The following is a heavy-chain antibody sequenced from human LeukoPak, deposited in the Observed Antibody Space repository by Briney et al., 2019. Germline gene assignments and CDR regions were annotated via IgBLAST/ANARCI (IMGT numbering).Heavy chain of an antibody. J-gene: IGHJ4*02. CDR2: FDPEDGET. CDR3: ATGIVGAITPTYYFDY. CDR1: GYTLTELS. V-gene: IGHV1-24*01. D-gene: IGHD1-26*01. Sequence: ASVEVSCKASGYTLTELSMHWVRQAPGKGLEWMGGFDPEDGETIYAQKFQGRVTMTEDTSTDTAYMELSSLRSEDTAVYYCATGIVGAITPTYYFDYWGQGTLVTVSS.